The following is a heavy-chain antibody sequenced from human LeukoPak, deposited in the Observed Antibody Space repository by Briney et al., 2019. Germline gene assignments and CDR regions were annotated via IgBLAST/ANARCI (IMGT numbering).Heavy chain of an antibody. V-gene: IGHV3-30-3*01. CDR3: ARDVMPSFYDSSGYSDY. D-gene: IGHD3-22*01. Sequence: GGSLRLSCAASGFTFSSYAMHWVRQAPGKGLEWVAVISYDGSNKYYADSVKGRFTISRDNSKNTLYLQMNSLRAEDTAVYYCARDVMPSFYDSSGYSDYWGQGTLVTVSS. CDR1: GFTFSSYA. J-gene: IGHJ4*02. CDR2: ISYDGSNK.